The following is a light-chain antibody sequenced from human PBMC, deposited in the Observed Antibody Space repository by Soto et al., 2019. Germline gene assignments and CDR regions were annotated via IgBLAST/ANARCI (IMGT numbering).Light chain of an antibody. CDR3: HQYKTYST. CDR2: AAS. V-gene: IGKV1D-16*01. CDR1: QGISSW. J-gene: IGKJ1*01. Sequence: DIQMTQAPSSVSASVGDRVTITCRASQGISSWLAWYQHKPGKAPKLLIYAASSLQSGVPSRFSGSGSETECTLTITDLQADDLATYFCHQYKTYSTFGQGTKVDIK.